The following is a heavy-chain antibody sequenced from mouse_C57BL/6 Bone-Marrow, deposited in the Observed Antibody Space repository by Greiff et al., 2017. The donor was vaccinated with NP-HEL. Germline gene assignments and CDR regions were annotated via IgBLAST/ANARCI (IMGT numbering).Heavy chain of an antibody. CDR1: GYTFTSYW. D-gene: IGHD2-1*01. CDR3: ARGGLIYYGKGWFAD. J-gene: IGHJ3*01. Sequence: QVQLQQPGAELVMPGASVKLSCKASGYTFTSYWMHWVKQRPGQGLEWIGEIDPSDSYTNYNQKFKGKSTLTVDKSSSTAYMQLSSLTSEDSAVYYCARGGLIYYGKGWFADWGQGTLVTVSA. CDR2: IDPSDSYT. V-gene: IGHV1-69*01.